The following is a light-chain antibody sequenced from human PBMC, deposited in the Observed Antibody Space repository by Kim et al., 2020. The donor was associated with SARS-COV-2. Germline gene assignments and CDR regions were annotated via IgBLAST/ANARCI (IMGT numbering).Light chain of an antibody. V-gene: IGLV3-1*01. Sequence: SYELTQPPSVSVSPGQTASITCSGDKLGDKYACWYQQKPGQSPVLVIYQDSKRPSGIPERFSGSNSGNTATLTISGTQAMDEADYYCPAWYSSTVV. CDR2: QDS. J-gene: IGLJ2*01. CDR1: KLGDKY. CDR3: PAWYSSTVV.